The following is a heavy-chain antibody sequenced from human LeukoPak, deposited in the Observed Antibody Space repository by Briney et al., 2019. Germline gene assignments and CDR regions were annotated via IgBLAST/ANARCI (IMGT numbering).Heavy chain of an antibody. V-gene: IGHV3-7*01. CDR1: GFSFTTYW. Sequence: GGSLRLSCAASGFSFTTYWMSWVRQAPGKGLEWVANINQDGTEKYYVDSVKGRFTISRDNAKNSLYLQMNSLRVEDTAVYYCARVLKSEAAHYYYYYYMDVWGKGTTVTVSS. CDR3: ARVLKSEAAHYYYYYYMDV. CDR2: INQDGTEK. J-gene: IGHJ6*03. D-gene: IGHD2-15*01.